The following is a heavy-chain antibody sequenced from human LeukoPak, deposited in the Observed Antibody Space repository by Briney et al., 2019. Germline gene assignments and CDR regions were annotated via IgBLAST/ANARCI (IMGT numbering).Heavy chain of an antibody. J-gene: IGHJ5*02. CDR3: ARGPNKSDGGNSGSAWFDP. CDR2: MNPNSGNT. CDR1: GYTFTTYD. D-gene: IGHD4-23*01. Sequence: ASVKVSCKASGYTFTTYDINWVRQATGQGLEWMGWMNPNSGNTGYAQKFQGRVTMTRSTSISTAYMELSSLRSEDTAVYYCARGPNKSDGGNSGSAWFDPWARGPWSPSPQ. V-gene: IGHV1-8*01.